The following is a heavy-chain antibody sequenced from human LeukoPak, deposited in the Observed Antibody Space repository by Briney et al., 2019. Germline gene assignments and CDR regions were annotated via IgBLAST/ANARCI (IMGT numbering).Heavy chain of an antibody. CDR1: GYTFTSYY. J-gene: IGHJ4*02. CDR2: FDPEDGET. CDR3: ARDDNYGSGQPDD. Sequence: VASVKVSCKASGYTFTSYYMHWVRQAPGQGLEWMGGFDPEDGETIYAQKFQGRVTMTEDTSTDTAYMELSSLRSDDTAVYYCARDDNYGSGQPDDWGQGTLVTVSS. V-gene: IGHV1-24*01. D-gene: IGHD3-10*01.